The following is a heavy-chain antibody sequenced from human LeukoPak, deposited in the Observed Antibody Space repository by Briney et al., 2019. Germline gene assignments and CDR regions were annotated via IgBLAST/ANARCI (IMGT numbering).Heavy chain of an antibody. Sequence: GGSLRLSCAASGFPFSSHWLSWFRQSPGKGLEWVAHINQDGSDKYYVDSVKGRFTISRDNARNSQYLQMNSLRAEDTAVYYCASGGGWVFNNRGQGTLVTVSS. CDR1: GFPFSSHW. D-gene: IGHD6-19*01. CDR3: ASGGGWVFNN. J-gene: IGHJ4*02. CDR2: INQDGSDK. V-gene: IGHV3-7*01.